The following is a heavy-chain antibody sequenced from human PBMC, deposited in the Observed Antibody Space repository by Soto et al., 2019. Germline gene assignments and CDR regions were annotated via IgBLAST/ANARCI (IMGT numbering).Heavy chain of an antibody. CDR3: AKGASTTVFAFNDY. V-gene: IGHV3-9*01. Sequence: EVQLVESGGGLVQPGRSLRLSCAASGFTFDDYAMHWVRQGPGKGLEWVSSISWNSGNLGYADSVKGRFTISRHNAKNSLYLQMNSLRGEDTALYYCAKGASTTVFAFNDYWGQGPLVTVSS. CDR2: ISWNSGNL. J-gene: IGHJ4*02. CDR1: GFTFDDYA. D-gene: IGHD4-17*01.